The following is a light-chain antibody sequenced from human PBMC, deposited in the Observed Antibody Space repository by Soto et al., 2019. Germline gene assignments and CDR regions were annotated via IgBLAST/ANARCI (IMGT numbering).Light chain of an antibody. V-gene: IGKV3-11*01. CDR1: QSISAD. CDR3: QQRNSWPRT. CDR2: YAS. J-gene: IGKJ1*01. Sequence: EIVLTQSPATLSLSPGERATLSCRASQSISADLAWYQQKPGQPPRLLIYYASNRATGIPARFSGSGSGTDFTLTISSLEPDDFVVYYCQQRNSWPRTFGQGTKVEIQ.